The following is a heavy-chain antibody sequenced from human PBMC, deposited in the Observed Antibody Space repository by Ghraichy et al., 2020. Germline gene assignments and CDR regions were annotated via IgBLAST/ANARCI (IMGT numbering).Heavy chain of an antibody. D-gene: IGHD2-2*01. CDR3: ATRPHCSDTTCLFYFDY. CDR2: ISGSGGVT. CDR1: RFTFSNYA. Sequence: GGSLRLSCAASRFTFSNYAMAWVRQAPGKGLEWVSSISGSGGVTSYADSVKGRFTISRDNFKNTLYLQMNNLRAEDSAIYYCATRPHCSDTTCLFYFDYWGPGTLVTVSS. V-gene: IGHV3-23*01. J-gene: IGHJ4*02.